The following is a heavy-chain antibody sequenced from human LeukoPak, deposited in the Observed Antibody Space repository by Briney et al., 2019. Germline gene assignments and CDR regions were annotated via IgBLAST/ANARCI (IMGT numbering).Heavy chain of an antibody. CDR3: ARASHAAVAGTSDY. Sequence: GGSLRLSCAASGFTFSSYAMSWVRQAPGKGLEWVSAISGSGGSTYYADSVKGRFTISRDNSKNTLYLQMNSLRAEDTAVYYCARASHAAVAGTSDYWGQGTLVTVSS. J-gene: IGHJ4*02. CDR1: GFTFSSYA. V-gene: IGHV3-23*01. D-gene: IGHD6-19*01. CDR2: ISGSGGST.